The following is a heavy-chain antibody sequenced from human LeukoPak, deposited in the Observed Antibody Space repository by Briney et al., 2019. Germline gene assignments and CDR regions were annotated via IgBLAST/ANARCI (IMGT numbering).Heavy chain of an antibody. D-gene: IGHD3-9*01. J-gene: IGHJ3*02. CDR1: EGTFSSYA. V-gene: IGHV1-69*05. Sequence: ASVKVSCKASEGTFSSYAISWVRQAPGQGLEWMGGIIPIFGTANYAQKFQGRVTITTDESTSTAYMELSSLRSEDTAVYYCASSSHYYDILTGWAHDIWGQGTMVTVSS. CDR2: IIPIFGTA. CDR3: ASSSHYYDILTGWAHDI.